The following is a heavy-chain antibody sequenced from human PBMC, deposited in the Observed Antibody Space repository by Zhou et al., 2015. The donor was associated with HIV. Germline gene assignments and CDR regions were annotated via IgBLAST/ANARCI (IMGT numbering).Heavy chain of an antibody. CDR2: IIPVFGTP. D-gene: IGHD3-10*01. CDR1: GGSFRTYG. CDR3: ARSAGEGQGRLPWDY. J-gene: IGHJ4*02. V-gene: IGHV1-69*01. Sequence: QVQLVQSGPEVKKPGSSLRVSCKPSGGSFRTYGIHWVRQAPGQGLEWMGGIIPVFGTPTYAQNIQGRITISADEVARTVYMQLTSLRSEDTAFYYCARSAGEGQGRLPWDYWGQGTLVTVSS.